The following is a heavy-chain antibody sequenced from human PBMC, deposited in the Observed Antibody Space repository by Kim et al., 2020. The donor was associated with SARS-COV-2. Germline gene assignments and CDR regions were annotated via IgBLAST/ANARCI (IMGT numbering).Heavy chain of an antibody. J-gene: IGHJ6*02. CDR3: ARDRFDWLLSYYYYYGMDV. D-gene: IGHD3-9*01. CDR2: ISYDGSNK. V-gene: IGHV3-30-3*01. CDR1: GFTFSSYA. Sequence: GGSLRLSCAASGFTFSSYAMHWVRQAPGKGLEWVAVISYDGSNKYYADSVKGRFTISRDNSKNTLYLQMNSLIAEDTAVYYCARDRFDWLLSYYYYYGMDVWGQGTTVTVSS.